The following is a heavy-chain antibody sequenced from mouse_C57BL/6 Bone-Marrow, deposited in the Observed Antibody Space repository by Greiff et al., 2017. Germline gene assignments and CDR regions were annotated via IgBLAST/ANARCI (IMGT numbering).Heavy chain of an antibody. CDR1: GYTFTSYW. CDR2: IYPGNSDT. V-gene: IGHV1-5*01. CDR3: TEEPYYDYDGRTWFAY. Sequence: SGTVLARPGASVKMSCKTSGYTFTSYWMHWVKQRPGQGLEWIGAIYPGNSDTSYNQKFKGKAKLTAVTSASTAYMELSSLTNEDSAVYYCTEEPYYDYDGRTWFAYWGQGTLVTVSA. J-gene: IGHJ3*01. D-gene: IGHD2-4*01.